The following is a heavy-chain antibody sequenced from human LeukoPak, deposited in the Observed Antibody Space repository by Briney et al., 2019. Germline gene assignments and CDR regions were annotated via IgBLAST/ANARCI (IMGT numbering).Heavy chain of an antibody. CDR1: GFTFDDYG. V-gene: IGHV3-20*04. Sequence: GGSLRLSCAASGFTFDDYGMSWVRQAPGKGLEWVSGINWNGGSTGYADSVKGRFTISRDNAKNTLYLQMNSLRAEDTAVYYCAKPPYGDHYYYYYYMDVWGKGTTVTVSS. CDR3: AKPPYGDHYYYYYYMDV. D-gene: IGHD4-17*01. J-gene: IGHJ6*03. CDR2: INWNGGST.